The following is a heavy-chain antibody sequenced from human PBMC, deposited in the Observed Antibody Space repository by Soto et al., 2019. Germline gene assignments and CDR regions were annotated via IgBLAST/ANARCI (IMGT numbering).Heavy chain of an antibody. CDR2: ISYDGSNK. V-gene: IGHV3-30*18. D-gene: IGHD2-21*02. CDR3: AKVAQGDPLISDYGMDV. J-gene: IGHJ6*02. Sequence: PAGSLRLSCAASGFPFSSYGMHGVRKAPGKGLEWVAVISYDGSNKYYADSVKGRFTGSRDNSKNTVYLQMNSLRAEDTAVYYCAKVAQGDPLISDYGMDVWGQGTTVTVSS. CDR1: GFPFSSYG.